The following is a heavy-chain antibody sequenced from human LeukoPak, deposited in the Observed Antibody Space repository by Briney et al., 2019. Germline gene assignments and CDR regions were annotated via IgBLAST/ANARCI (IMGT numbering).Heavy chain of an antibody. V-gene: IGHV4-59*01. CDR2: IYYSGST. CDR1: GGSISSYY. D-gene: IGHD2-2*01. J-gene: IGHJ4*02. Sequence: SETLSLTCTVSGGSISSYYWSWIRQPPGKGLEWIGYIYYSGSTNYNPSLKSRVTISVDTSKNQFSLKLSSVTAADTAVYYCARVSLDQLLFDYWGQGTLVTVSS. CDR3: ARVSLDQLLFDY.